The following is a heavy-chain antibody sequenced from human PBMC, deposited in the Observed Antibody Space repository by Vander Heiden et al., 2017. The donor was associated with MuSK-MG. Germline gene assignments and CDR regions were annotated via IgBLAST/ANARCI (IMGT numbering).Heavy chain of an antibody. J-gene: IGHJ6*03. CDR1: GFTFSSYA. CDR2: ISCSGGSP. D-gene: IGHD2-21*01. CDR3: AKGGAASCYYSYYYMDV. V-gene: IGHV3-23*01. Sequence: EVQLLESGGGLVQPGGSLRLSCAASGFTFSSYAMSWVRQAPGKGLAWVSAISCSGGSPYDADLVIGRVTIFRDNSKNTLYLAKNSLTAAETAVYYWAKGGAASCYYSYYYMDVW.